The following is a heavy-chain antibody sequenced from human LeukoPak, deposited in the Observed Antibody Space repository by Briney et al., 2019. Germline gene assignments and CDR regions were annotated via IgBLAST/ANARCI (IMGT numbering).Heavy chain of an antibody. V-gene: IGHV3-7*01. CDR1: GFTFSSYW. Sequence: PGGSLRLSCAACGFTFSSYWMSWVRQAPGKGLEWVANIKQDGSEKYYVDSVKGRFTISRDNAKNSLYLQMNSLRAEDTAVYYCARDDLLDYWGQGTLVTVSS. CDR3: ARDDLLDY. CDR2: IKQDGSEK. J-gene: IGHJ4*02.